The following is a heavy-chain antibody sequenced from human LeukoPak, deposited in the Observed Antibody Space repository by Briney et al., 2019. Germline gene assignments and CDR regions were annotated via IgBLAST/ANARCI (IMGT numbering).Heavy chain of an antibody. D-gene: IGHD3-3*01. CDR1: GGSISSGDYY. CDR3: AREGLRFLEWLREYYMDV. J-gene: IGHJ6*03. CDR2: IYTSGST. V-gene: IGHV4-61*02. Sequence: PSQTLSLTCTVSGGSISSGDYYWSWIRQPPGKGLEWIGRIYTSGSTNYNPSLKSRVTMSVDTSKNQFSLKLSSVTAADTAVYYCAREGLRFLEWLREYYMDVWGKGTTVTVSS.